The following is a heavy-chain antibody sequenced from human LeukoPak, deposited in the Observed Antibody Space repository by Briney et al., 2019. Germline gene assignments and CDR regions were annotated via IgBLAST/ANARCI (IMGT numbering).Heavy chain of an antibody. CDR1: GGNFSSYT. CDR2: IIPILGIA. Sequence: GASVKVSCKASGGNFSSYTISWVRQAPGQGLEWMGRIIPILGIANYAQKFQGRVTITADKSTSTAYMELSSLRSEDTAVYYCARDPPAVVTPNYYYGMDVWGQGTTVTVSS. D-gene: IGHD4-23*01. V-gene: IGHV1-69*04. CDR3: ARDPPAVVTPNYYYGMDV. J-gene: IGHJ6*02.